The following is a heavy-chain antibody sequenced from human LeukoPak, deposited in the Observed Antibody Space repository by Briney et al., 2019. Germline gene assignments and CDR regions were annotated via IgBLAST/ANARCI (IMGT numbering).Heavy chain of an antibody. CDR2: INPNSGGT. CDR3: ARLYTVTDY. Sequence: ASVKVSCKASGYTFTGNYMHWVRQAPGQGLEWMGWINPNSGGTNYAQKFQGRVTMTRNTSISTAYMELSSLRSEDTAVYYCARLYTVTDYWGQGTLVTVSS. J-gene: IGHJ4*02. V-gene: IGHV1-2*02. D-gene: IGHD4-17*01. CDR1: GYTFTGNY.